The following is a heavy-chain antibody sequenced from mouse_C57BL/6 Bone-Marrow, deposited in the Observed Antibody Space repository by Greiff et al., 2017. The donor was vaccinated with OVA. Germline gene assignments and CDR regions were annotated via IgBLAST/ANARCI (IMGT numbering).Heavy chain of an antibody. V-gene: IGHV5-12*01. D-gene: IGHD1-1*01. CDR1: GFTFSDYY. Sequence: EVKVVESGGGLVQPGGSLKLSCAASGFTFSDYYMYWVRQTPEKRLEWVAYISNGGGSTYYPDTVKGRFTISRDNAKNTLYLQMSRLKSEDTAMYYCARPYGSSLDWFAYWGQGTLVTVSA. CDR2: ISNGGGST. J-gene: IGHJ3*01. CDR3: ARPYGSSLDWFAY.